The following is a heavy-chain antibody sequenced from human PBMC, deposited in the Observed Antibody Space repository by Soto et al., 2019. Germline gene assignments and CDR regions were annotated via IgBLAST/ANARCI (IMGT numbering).Heavy chain of an antibody. CDR1: GFTFSSNA. D-gene: IGHD6-19*01. J-gene: IGHJ6*02. V-gene: IGHV3-30-3*01. CDR3: ARAQQWLGRSYFYYGMDV. Sequence: GGSLRLSCAASGFTFSSNAMHWVRQAPGRGLEWVAVISYDGNSKYYTDSVKGRLTISRDNSKNTLYLQMNSLRVDDTAVYYCARAQQWLGRSYFYYGMDVWGQGTTVTVSS. CDR2: ISYDGNSK.